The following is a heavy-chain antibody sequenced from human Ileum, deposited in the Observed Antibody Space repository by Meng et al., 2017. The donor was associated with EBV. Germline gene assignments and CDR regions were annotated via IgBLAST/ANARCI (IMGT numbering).Heavy chain of an antibody. J-gene: IGHJ5*02. V-gene: IGHV1-18*01. CDR1: GYTLTSYG. Sequence: FQSGAKVRNPGASVKVSCKASGYTLTSYGISWVRQAPGQGLEWMGWISAYNGNTNYAQKLQGRVTMTTDTSTSTAYMELRSLRSDDTAVYYCAREYPGQFDPWGQGTLVTVSS. CDR3: AREYPGQFDP. CDR2: ISAYNGNT.